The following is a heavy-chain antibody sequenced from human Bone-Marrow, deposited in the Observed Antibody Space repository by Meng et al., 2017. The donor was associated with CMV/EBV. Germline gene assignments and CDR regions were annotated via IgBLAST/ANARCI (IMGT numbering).Heavy chain of an antibody. J-gene: IGHJ4*02. CDR2: INPNSGGT. Sequence: ASVKVSCKASGYTFTGYYMHWVRQAPGQGLEWMGWINPNSGGTNYAQKLQGRVTMTTDTSTSTAYMELRSLRSDDTAVYYCARDPNPSIAAAGTFGYWGQGTLVTVSS. V-gene: IGHV1-2*02. CDR1: GYTFTGYY. CDR3: ARDPNPSIAAAGTFGY. D-gene: IGHD6-13*01.